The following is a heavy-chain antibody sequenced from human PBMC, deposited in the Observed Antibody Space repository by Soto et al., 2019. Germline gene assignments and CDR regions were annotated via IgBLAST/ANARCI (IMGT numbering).Heavy chain of an antibody. CDR2: IIPIFGTA. V-gene: IGHV1-69*13. Sequence: ASVKVSCKASGGTFSSYAISWVRQAPGQGLEWMGGIIPIFGTANYAQKFQGRVTITADESTSTAYMELSSLRSEDTAVYYCARDYLEYYYDISGPSLIPSPYCMDFWGQGTTVTGSS. D-gene: IGHD3-22*01. CDR1: GGTFSSYA. CDR3: ARDYLEYYYDISGPSLIPSPYCMDF. J-gene: IGHJ6*02.